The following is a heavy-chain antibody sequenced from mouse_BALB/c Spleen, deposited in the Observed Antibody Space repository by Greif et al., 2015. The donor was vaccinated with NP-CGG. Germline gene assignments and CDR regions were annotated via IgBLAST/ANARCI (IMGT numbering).Heavy chain of an antibody. V-gene: IGHV6-6*02. CDR2: IRLKSDNYAT. CDR1: GFTFSSYW. Sequence: EVKVEESGGGLVQPGGSMKLSCVASGFTFSSYWMSWVRQSPEKGLEWVAEIRLKSDNYATHYAESVKGKFTISRDDSKSRLYLQMNSLRAEDTGIYYCTGGHYAMDYWGQGTSVTVSS. J-gene: IGHJ4*01. CDR3: TGGHYAMDY.